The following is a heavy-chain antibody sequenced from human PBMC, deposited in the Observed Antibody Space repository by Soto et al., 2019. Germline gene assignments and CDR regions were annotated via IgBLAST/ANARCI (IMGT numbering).Heavy chain of an antibody. V-gene: IGHV3-21*01. CDR1: GFTFTSYS. CDR2: ITSSSSYI. J-gene: IGHJ4*02. Sequence: GSLRLSCAGSGFTFTSYSMNWVRQAPGKGLEWVSSITSSSSYIYYADSVKGRFTISRDNAKNSLYLQMNSLRAEDTAVYYCARDGWLDYWGQGTLVTVS. D-gene: IGHD2-15*01. CDR3: ARDGWLDY.